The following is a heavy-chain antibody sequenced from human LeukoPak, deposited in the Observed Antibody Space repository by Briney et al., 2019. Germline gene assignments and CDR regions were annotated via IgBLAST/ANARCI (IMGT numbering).Heavy chain of an antibody. CDR2: IYYSGST. J-gene: IGHJ2*01. D-gene: IGHD6-19*01. CDR1: GGSISSGDYY. Sequence: PSETLSLTCTVSGGSISSGDYYRSWIRQPPGKGLEWIGYIYYSGSTYYNPSLKSRVTISVDTSKNQFSLKLSSVTAADTAVYYCARSSGWYRVFDLWGRGTLVTVSS. CDR3: ARSSGWYRVFDL. V-gene: IGHV4-30-4*08.